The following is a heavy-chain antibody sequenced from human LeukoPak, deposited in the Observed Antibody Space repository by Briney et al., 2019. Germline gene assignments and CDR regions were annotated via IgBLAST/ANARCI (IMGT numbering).Heavy chain of an antibody. J-gene: IGHJ4*02. V-gene: IGHV4-4*07. CDR3: ARDPGYSSSLYWSY. Sequence: SETLSLTCTVSGGSIGSYYWSWIRQPAGKGLEWIGRIYTSGSTNYNPSLKSRVTMSVDTSKNQFSLKLSSVTAADTAVYYCARDPGYSSSLYWSYWGQGTLVTVSS. CDR1: GGSIGSYY. D-gene: IGHD6-13*01. CDR2: IYTSGST.